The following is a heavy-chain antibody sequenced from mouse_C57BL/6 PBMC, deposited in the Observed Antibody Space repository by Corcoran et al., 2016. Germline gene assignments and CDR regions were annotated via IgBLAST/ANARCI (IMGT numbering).Heavy chain of an antibody. J-gene: IGHJ2*01. CDR1: GYSITSGYY. Sequence: DVQLQESGPGLVKPSQSLSLTCSVTGYSITSGYYWNWIRQFPGNKLEWMGYISYDGSNNYNPSLKNRISITRDTSKNQFFLKLNSVKTEDTATYDCARDYYGSSYDYGGQGTTLTVSS. V-gene: IGHV3-6*01. CDR2: ISYDGSN. D-gene: IGHD1-1*01. CDR3: ARDYYGSSYDY.